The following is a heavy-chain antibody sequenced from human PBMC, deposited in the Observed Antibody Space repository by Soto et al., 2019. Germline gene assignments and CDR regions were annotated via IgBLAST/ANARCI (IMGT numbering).Heavy chain of an antibody. V-gene: IGHV1-2*02. D-gene: IGHD1-26*01. J-gene: IGHJ4*02. CDR2: INPDSGDT. CDR3: GSALSLGSGTFEY. CDR1: GYTFNGYY. Sequence: ASVKVSCKAFGYTFNGYYINWVRQAPGQGLEWMGCINPDSGDTNYAQKLQGRVTMTRDTSITTAYMDLNSLRSDDTAVYYCGSALSLGSGTFEYWGQGTLVTVSS.